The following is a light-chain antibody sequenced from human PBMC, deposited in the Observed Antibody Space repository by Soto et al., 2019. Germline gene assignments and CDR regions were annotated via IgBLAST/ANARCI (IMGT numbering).Light chain of an antibody. Sequence: DIQMTQSPSSLSASIGDRVTITCLASQTISDYLNWYQQKPGKAPKLLIYAASSLQGGVPSRFSGSGSGTNFTLTISGLQPEDLATYSCQQSFSTPRTFGQGTKVDIK. V-gene: IGKV1-39*01. CDR2: AAS. J-gene: IGKJ1*01. CDR1: QTISDY. CDR3: QQSFSTPRT.